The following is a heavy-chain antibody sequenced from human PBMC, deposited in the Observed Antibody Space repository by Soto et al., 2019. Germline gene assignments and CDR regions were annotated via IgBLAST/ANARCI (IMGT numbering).Heavy chain of an antibody. D-gene: IGHD4-17*01. Sequence: QVQLVQSGAEVKKPGSSVKVSCKASGGTFSNYTITWVRQAPGQGLEWMGRIIPILDIANYAKKFQGRVTSTADKSTSTAYRELSSLRSEDTAVYYCARDVGLGPVTVSTHVDYWGQGTLVIVSS. CDR3: ARDVGLGPVTVSTHVDY. V-gene: IGHV1-69*08. CDR2: IIPILDIA. CDR1: GGTFSNYT. J-gene: IGHJ4*02.